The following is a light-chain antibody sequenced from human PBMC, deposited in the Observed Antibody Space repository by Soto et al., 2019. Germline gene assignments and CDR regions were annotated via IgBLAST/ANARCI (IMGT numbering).Light chain of an antibody. V-gene: IGKV3-15*01. J-gene: IGKJ4*01. Sequence: EIVLTQSPATLSVSPGERATLSCRATETISTNLAWFQRKPGQPPRLLIYGSSTRATGVPDRFSGSGSGTEFTLTISSLQSEDYAVYYCHQYNNWPLTFGGGTKVDIK. CDR2: GSS. CDR3: HQYNNWPLT. CDR1: ETISTN.